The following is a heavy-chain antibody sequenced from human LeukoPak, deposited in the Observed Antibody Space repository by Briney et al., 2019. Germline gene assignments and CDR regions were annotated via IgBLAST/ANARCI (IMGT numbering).Heavy chain of an antibody. J-gene: IGHJ4*02. Sequence: GGSLRLSCAASGFTFSSYGMHWVRQAPGKGLEWVTFIRYDGNNKYYADSVKGRFTISRDGSKNTLFLQMNSLRAEDTAVYYCARVGERWLQFSYFDYWGQGTLVTVSS. CDR2: IRYDGNNK. CDR3: ARVGERWLQFSYFDY. V-gene: IGHV3-30*02. D-gene: IGHD5-24*01. CDR1: GFTFSSYG.